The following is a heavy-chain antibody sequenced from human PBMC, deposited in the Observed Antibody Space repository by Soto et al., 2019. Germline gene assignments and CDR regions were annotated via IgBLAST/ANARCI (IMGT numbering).Heavy chain of an antibody. D-gene: IGHD3-9*01. J-gene: IGHJ6*02. V-gene: IGHV1-2*04. Sequence: ASVKVSCKASGYTFTGYYMHWVRQAPGQGLEWMGWINPNSGGTNYAQKFQGWVTMTRDTSISTAYMELSRLRSDDTAVYYCARGRDYDILTGYYTSYGMDVWGQGTTVTVSS. CDR3: ARGRDYDILTGYYTSYGMDV. CDR1: GYTFTGYY. CDR2: INPNSGGT.